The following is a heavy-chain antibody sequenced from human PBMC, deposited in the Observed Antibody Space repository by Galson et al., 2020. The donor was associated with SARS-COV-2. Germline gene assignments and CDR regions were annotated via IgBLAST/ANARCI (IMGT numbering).Heavy chain of an antibody. CDR2: LSTYNGNT. V-gene: IGHV1-18*01. CDR1: GYTFTSYG. Sequence: ASVKVSCKASGYTFTSYGISWVRQATGQGLEWMGWLSTYNGNTNYAQKPQGRVTMTTDTSTSTAYMELGSLSSDDTAVYYCAREGYYDSGGYYPFDYWGQGTLVTVSS. D-gene: IGHD3-22*01. CDR3: AREGYYDSGGYYPFDY. J-gene: IGHJ4*02.